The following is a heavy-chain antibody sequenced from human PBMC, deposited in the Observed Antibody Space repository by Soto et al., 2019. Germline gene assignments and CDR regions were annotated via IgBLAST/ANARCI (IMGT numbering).Heavy chain of an antibody. CDR3: ARQRDYYDSSGYSLGGMDV. CDR1: GFTFDDYT. J-gene: IGHJ6*02. Sequence: GGSLRLSCAASGFTFDDYTMHWVRQAPGKGLEWVSLISWDGGSTYYADSVKGRFTISRDNSKNSLYLQMNSLRTEDTAVYYWARQRDYYDSSGYSLGGMDVWGQGTTVTVSS. CDR2: ISWDGGST. V-gene: IGHV3-43*01. D-gene: IGHD3-22*01.